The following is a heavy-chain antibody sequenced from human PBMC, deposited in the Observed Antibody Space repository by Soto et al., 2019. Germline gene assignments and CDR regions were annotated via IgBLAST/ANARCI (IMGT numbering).Heavy chain of an antibody. CDR1: GFTFSTYW. D-gene: IGHD5-18*01. V-gene: IGHV3-74*01. CDR3: AKRGTAMAFDY. J-gene: IGHJ4*02. Sequence: PGGSLRLSCAASGFTFSTYWMHWVRQAPGKGLVWVSRINGDGSDTVYTDFVKGRFTSSRDNAKNTLYLQMNSLRAEDTAVYYCAKRGTAMAFDYWGQGTLVTVSS. CDR2: INGDGSDT.